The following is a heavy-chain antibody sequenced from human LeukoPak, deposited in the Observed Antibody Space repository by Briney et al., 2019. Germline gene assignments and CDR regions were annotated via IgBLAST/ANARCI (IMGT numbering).Heavy chain of an antibody. V-gene: IGHV4-61*01. CDR3: ARVGSSGSYFYYYYYGMDV. CDR1: RGSISGSIRSYY. CDR2: ISSSGSV. D-gene: IGHD3-10*01. Sequence: SETLSLTCTVSRGSISGSIRSYYWSWLRQPPGKGLEWIGYISSSGSVNDNPSLRSRVTISVDTSKNQFSLKLSSVTAADTAVYYRARVGSSGSYFYYYYYGMDVWGQGTTVTVSS. J-gene: IGHJ6*02.